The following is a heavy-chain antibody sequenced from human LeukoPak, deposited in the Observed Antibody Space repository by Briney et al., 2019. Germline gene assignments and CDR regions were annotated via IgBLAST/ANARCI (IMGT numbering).Heavy chain of an antibody. J-gene: IGHJ4*02. CDR3: AREVSGSYFQFDY. Sequence: GGSLRLSCAASGFTFTTYWMHWVRQAPGKGLVWVSHINSDGSITSYADSVKGRFTISRDNSKNTLYLQMNSLRAEDTAVYYCAREVSGSYFQFDYWGQGTLVTVSS. D-gene: IGHD1-26*01. CDR2: INSDGSIT. V-gene: IGHV3-74*01. CDR1: GFTFTTYW.